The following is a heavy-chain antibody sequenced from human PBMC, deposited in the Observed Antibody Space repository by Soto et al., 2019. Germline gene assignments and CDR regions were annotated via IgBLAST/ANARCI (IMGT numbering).Heavy chain of an antibody. V-gene: IGHV3-7*01. D-gene: IGHD6-19*01. CDR1: GFTFCSYW. CDR3: ARDLEDRAVAGPGYFDY. CDR2: IKQDGSEK. Sequence: GGSLRLSCSASGFTFCSYWMSWVRQAPGEGLEWVANIKQDGSEKYYVDSVKGRFTISRDNAKNSLYLQMNSLRAEDTAVYYCARDLEDRAVAGPGYFDYWGQGTLVTVSS. J-gene: IGHJ4*02.